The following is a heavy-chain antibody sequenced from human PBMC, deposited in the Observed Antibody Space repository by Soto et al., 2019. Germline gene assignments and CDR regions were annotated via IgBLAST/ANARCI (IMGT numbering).Heavy chain of an antibody. J-gene: IGHJ3*02. CDR3: ARGPTVVTHTGAFDI. D-gene: IGHD4-17*01. Sequence: ASVKVSCKASGYTFTGYYMHWVRQAPGQGLEWMGWINPNSGGTNYAQKFQGWVTMTRDTSISTAYMELSRLRSVDTAVYYCARGPTVVTHTGAFDIWGQGTMVTVSS. V-gene: IGHV1-2*04. CDR1: GYTFTGYY. CDR2: INPNSGGT.